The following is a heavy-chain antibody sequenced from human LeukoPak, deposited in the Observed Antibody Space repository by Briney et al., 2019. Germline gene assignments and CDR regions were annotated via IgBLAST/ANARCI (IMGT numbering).Heavy chain of an antibody. J-gene: IGHJ4*02. CDR2: ISGSGRRT. V-gene: IGHV3-23*01. Sequence: GGSLRLSCAASGFTFSNYAMGWVRQAPGKGLEWVSSISGSGRRTYYADSVKGRFTISRDNSKNTLYLQMNSLKAEDTAVYYCAKDIWDIVVVPAAILDYWGQGTLVTVSS. D-gene: IGHD2-2*01. CDR3: AKDIWDIVVVPAAILDY. CDR1: GFTFSNYA.